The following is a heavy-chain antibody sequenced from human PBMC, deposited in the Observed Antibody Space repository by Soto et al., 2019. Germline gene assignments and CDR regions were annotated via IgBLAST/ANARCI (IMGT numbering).Heavy chain of an antibody. Sequence: GASVKVSCKGSGYTSATYDISWVRQAPGQGLEWMRWIGGYNGNTEYAQKHQARVTLTTDTSTSTAYMELRNLRSDDTAVYYCGRFVYGSGTYLAYWGQGTLVTVSS. V-gene: IGHV1-18*01. D-gene: IGHD3-10*01. CDR2: IGGYNGNT. J-gene: IGHJ4*02. CDR3: GRFVYGSGTYLAY. CDR1: GYTSATYD.